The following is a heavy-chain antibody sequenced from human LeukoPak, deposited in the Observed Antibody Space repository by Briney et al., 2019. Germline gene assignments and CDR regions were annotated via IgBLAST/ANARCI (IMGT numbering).Heavy chain of an antibody. CDR1: GGSISSGSYY. V-gene: IGHV4-61*10. CDR2: IYYSGST. CDR3: ARFMITFGGVIVNYFDY. J-gene: IGHJ4*02. Sequence: SQTLSLTCTVSGGSISSGSYYWSWIRQPAGKGLEWIGYIYYSGSTNYNPSLKSRVTISVDTSKNQFSLKLSSVTAADTAVYYCARFMITFGGVIVNYFDYWGQGTLVTVSS. D-gene: IGHD3-16*02.